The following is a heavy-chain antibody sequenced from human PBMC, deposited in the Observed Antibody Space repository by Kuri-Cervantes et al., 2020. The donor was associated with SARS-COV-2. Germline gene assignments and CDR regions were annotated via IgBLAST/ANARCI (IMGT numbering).Heavy chain of an antibody. CDR3: ARREGVPAAFRLNWFDP. CDR2: IYYSGSN. CDR1: GGSISSGDYY. Sequence: SETLSLTYTVSGGSISSGDYYWSWIRQPPGKGLEWIGYIYYSGSNYYNPSLKSRVTISVDTSTNQFSLKLSSVTAADTAVYYCARREGVPAAFRLNWFDPWGQGTLVTVSS. D-gene: IGHD2-2*01. J-gene: IGHJ5*02. V-gene: IGHV4-39*01.